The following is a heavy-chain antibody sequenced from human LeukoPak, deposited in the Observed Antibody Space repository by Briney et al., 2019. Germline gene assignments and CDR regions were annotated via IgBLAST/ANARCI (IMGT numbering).Heavy chain of an antibody. V-gene: IGHV3-23*01. D-gene: IGHD4-17*01. Sequence: GGSLRLSCAASGFISSSYAMSWVRQAPGKGLEWVSGISGSGGSTYYADSVKGRFTISRDNSKNTLYLQMNSLRVEDTAVYYCAKVFRSGDLFVSDYWGQGTLVTVSS. J-gene: IGHJ4*02. CDR1: GFISSSYA. CDR2: ISGSGGST. CDR3: AKVFRSGDLFVSDY.